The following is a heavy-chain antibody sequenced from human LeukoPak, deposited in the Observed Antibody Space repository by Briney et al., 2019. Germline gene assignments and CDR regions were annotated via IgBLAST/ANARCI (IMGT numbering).Heavy chain of an antibody. CDR1: GGSFSGYY. CDR3: ARGGRYYYDSSGYSPGAFDI. V-gene: IGHV4-34*01. CDR2: INHSGST. Sequence: SETLSLTCAVYGGSFSGYYWSWIRQPPGKGLEWIGEINHSGSTNYNPSLKSRVTISVDTSKNQFSLKLSSVTAADTAVYYCARGGRYYYDSSGYSPGAFDIWGQGTLATVSS. J-gene: IGHJ4*02. D-gene: IGHD3-22*01.